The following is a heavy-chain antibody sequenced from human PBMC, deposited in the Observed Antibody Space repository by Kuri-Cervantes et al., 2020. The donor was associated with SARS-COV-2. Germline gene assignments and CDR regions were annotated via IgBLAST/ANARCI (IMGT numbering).Heavy chain of an antibody. CDR2: INPDGSYT. D-gene: IGHD1-1*01. CDR1: GSTFSGHW. Sequence: GGSLRLSCAASGSTFSGHWIHWVRQAPGKGLVWVSRINPDGSYTNNADPVKGRFTLSRDNAKNMLFLQMNSLRAEDTAVYYCVRDGDHWNFDYWGQGTLVTVSS. J-gene: IGHJ4*02. V-gene: IGHV3-74*01. CDR3: VRDGDHWNFDY.